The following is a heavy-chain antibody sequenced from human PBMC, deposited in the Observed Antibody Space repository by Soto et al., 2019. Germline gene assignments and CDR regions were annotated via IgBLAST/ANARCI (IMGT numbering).Heavy chain of an antibody. CDR3: ARDHSISSVAFDI. J-gene: IGHJ3*02. CDR2: IYYSGST. D-gene: IGHD2-21*01. CDR1: VGSISSYY. Sequence: PSETLSLTCTVSVGSISSYYWSWIRQPPGKGLEWIGYIYYSGSTNYNPSLKSRVTISVDTSKNQFSLKLSSVTAADTAVYYGARDHSISSVAFDICRQGTMGTVS. V-gene: IGHV4-59*01.